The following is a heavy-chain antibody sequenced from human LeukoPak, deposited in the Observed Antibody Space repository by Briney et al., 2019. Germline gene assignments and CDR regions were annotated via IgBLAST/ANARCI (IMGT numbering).Heavy chain of an antibody. CDR2: INSDGSIT. CDR3: ARDYYDTEGYYSAAFDS. V-gene: IGHV3-74*01. D-gene: IGHD3-22*01. Sequence: GSLRLSCAASGFTFSSYWMHWVRQAPGKGLVWVSRINSDGSITSYAGSMKGRFTISRDNAKNTLYLQVNSLRAEDTALYYCARDYYDTEGYYSAAFDSWGQGTQVTVSS. J-gene: IGHJ4*02. CDR1: GFTFSSYW.